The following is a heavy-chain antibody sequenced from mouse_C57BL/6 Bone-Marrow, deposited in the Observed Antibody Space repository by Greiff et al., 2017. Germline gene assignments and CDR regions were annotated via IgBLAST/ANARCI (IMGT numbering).Heavy chain of an antibody. CDR3: ARWLSYVGYYDAMDY. Sequence: QVQLKQSGPELVKPGASVKISCKASGYAFSSSWMNWVKQRPGKGLEWIGRIYPGDGDTNYNGKFKGKATLTADKSSSTDYMQLSSLTSEDSAVYYCARWLSYVGYYDAMDYWGQGTSVTVSS. V-gene: IGHV1-82*01. J-gene: IGHJ4*01. CDR1: GYAFSSSW. CDR2: IYPGDGDT. D-gene: IGHD2-3*01.